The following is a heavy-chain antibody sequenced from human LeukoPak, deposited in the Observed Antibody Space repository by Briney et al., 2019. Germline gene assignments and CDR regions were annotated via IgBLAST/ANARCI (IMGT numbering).Heavy chain of an antibody. Sequence: GASVKVSCKASGGTFSSYAISWVRQAPGQGLEWMGGIIPIFGTANYAQKFQGRVTMTRDTSISTAYMELSRLRSDDTAVYYCARQTGVIKAAAGTHWFDPWGQGTLVTVSS. CDR1: GGTFSSYA. V-gene: IGHV1-69*05. CDR3: ARQTGVIKAAAGTHWFDP. CDR2: IIPIFGTA. J-gene: IGHJ5*02. D-gene: IGHD6-13*01.